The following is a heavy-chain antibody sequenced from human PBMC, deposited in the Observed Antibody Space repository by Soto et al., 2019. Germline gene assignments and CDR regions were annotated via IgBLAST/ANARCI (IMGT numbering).Heavy chain of an antibody. D-gene: IGHD6-13*01. CDR1: GFTFSSYE. Sequence: PGGSLRLSCAASGFTFSSYEMNWVRQAPGKGLEWVSYISSSGSTIYYADSVKGRFTISRDNAKNSLYLQMNSLRAEDTAVYYCARDSSSWSLGYFDYWGQGTLVTVSS. CDR2: ISSSGSTI. V-gene: IGHV3-48*03. J-gene: IGHJ4*02. CDR3: ARDSSSWSLGYFDY.